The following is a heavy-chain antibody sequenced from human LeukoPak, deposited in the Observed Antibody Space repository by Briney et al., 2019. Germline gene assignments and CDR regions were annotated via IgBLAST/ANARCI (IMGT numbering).Heavy chain of an antibody. CDR3: ARIRVATVTQYFDY. Sequence: RASVKVSCKASGYTFTSYGISWVRQAPGQRLEWMGWISAYNGNTNYAQKLQGRVTMTTDTSTSTAYMELRSLRSDDTAVYYCARIRVATVTQYFDYWGQGTLVTVSS. V-gene: IGHV1-18*01. CDR2: ISAYNGNT. J-gene: IGHJ4*02. CDR1: GYTFTSYG. D-gene: IGHD5-12*01.